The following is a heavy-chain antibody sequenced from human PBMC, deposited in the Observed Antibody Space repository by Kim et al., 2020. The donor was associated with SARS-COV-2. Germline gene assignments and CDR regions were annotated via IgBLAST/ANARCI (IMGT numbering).Heavy chain of an antibody. J-gene: IGHJ2*01. CDR3: ANDKGRVLRWYFDL. Sequence: ADSVKDRLTSSRDNAKHSLYLQMNSLRAEDTALYYCANDKGRVLRWYFDLWGRGTLVTVSS. V-gene: IGHV3-9*01.